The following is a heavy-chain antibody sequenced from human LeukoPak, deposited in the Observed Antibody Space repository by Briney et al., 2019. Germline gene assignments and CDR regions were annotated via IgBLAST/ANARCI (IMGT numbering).Heavy chain of an antibody. Sequence: PGGSLRLSCAASGFTFSSYWMHWVRQAPGKGLVWVSRINSDGSSTSYADSVKGRFTISRDNSKNTLYLQMNSLRAEDTAVYYCAKVVGYLTRITMIVVDNRPDYWGQGTLVTVSS. CDR3: AKVVGYLTRITMIVVDNRPDY. D-gene: IGHD3-22*01. CDR1: GFTFSSYW. CDR2: INSDGSST. J-gene: IGHJ4*02. V-gene: IGHV3-74*01.